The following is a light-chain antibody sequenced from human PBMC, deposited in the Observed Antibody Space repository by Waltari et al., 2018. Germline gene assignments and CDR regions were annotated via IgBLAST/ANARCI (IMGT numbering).Light chain of an antibody. V-gene: IGKV3-11*01. CDR3: QYRRT. J-gene: IGKJ1*01. CDR1: QTVSDY. Sequence: EIVLTQSPPSLSLSPGERATLSCRARQTVSDYLAWYQQKPGQAPRLLISVGSNRAPGIPARFTGSGSGTDFTLTISRLEPEDFAVYYCQYRRTFGQGTKVDIK. CDR2: VGS.